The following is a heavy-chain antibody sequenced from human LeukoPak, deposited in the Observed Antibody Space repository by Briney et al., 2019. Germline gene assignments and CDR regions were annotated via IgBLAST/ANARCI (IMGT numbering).Heavy chain of an antibody. J-gene: IGHJ1*01. D-gene: IGHD3-22*01. CDR1: GLAFGSYW. V-gene: IGHV3-74*01. CDR2: MNNDGTDI. Sequence: GGSLRLSCAASGLAFGSYWMHWVRQAPGKGLEWISRMNNDGTDISYADSVKGRFTISRDNAKNTLYLQMNSLRAEDTAVYYCARVGYYDSSGYYAYLQHWGQGTLVTVSS. CDR3: ARVGYYDSSGYYAYLQH.